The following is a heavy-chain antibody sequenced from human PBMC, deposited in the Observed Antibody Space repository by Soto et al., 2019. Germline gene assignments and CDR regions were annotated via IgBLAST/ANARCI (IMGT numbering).Heavy chain of an antibody. Sequence: EVQLVESGGGLVQPGGSLRLSCAASGFTFSSYAMHWVRQAPGKGLEYVSAISSNGGSTYYANSVKGRFTISRDNSKNTLYLQMGSLRADGMAVYYCAREGAEGFYCSGGSCYLHYWGQGTLVTVSS. CDR1: GFTFSSYA. CDR2: ISSNGGST. V-gene: IGHV3-64*01. J-gene: IGHJ4*02. CDR3: AREGAEGFYCSGGSCYLHY. D-gene: IGHD2-15*01.